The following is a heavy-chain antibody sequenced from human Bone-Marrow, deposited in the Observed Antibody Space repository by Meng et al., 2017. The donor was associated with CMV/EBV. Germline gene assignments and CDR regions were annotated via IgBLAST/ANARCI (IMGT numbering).Heavy chain of an antibody. V-gene: IGHV3-21*01. CDR3: ANGQVYYDFWSGYNYGMDF. J-gene: IGHJ6*02. Sequence: GGSLRLSCAASGFLFSSYSMNWVRQAPGKGLEWVSSISSSSSYICYADSVKGRFTISRDNAKNSLYQQMTRLSAEDTAVYYCANGQVYYDFWSGYNYGMDFWVQGTTVTVSS. CDR1: GFLFSSYS. D-gene: IGHD3-3*01. CDR2: ISSSSSYI.